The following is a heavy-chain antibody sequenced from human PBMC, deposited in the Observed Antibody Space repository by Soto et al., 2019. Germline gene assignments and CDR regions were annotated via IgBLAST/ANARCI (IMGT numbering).Heavy chain of an antibody. CDR3: ARGHANHLAHFDY. CDR1: GGSFSGYY. J-gene: IGHJ4*02. D-gene: IGHD3-16*01. Sequence: PSETLSLTCAVYGGSFSGYYWSWIRQPPGKGLEWIGEINHSGSTNYNPSLKSRVTISVDTSKNQFSLKLSSVTAADTAVYYCARGHANHLAHFDYWGQGTLVTVSS. V-gene: IGHV4-34*01. CDR2: INHSGST.